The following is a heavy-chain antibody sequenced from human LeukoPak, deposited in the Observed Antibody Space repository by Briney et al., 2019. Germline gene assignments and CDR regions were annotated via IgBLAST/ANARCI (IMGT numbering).Heavy chain of an antibody. V-gene: IGHV1-2*06. Sequence: ASVKVSCKASGYTFTGYYMHWVRQAPGQGLEWMGRINPNSGGTNYAQKFQGRVTITADESTSTAYMELSSLRSEDTAAYYCARKKWFGELLYGWFDPWGQGTLVTVSS. CDR2: INPNSGGT. CDR1: GYTFTGYY. D-gene: IGHD3-10*01. CDR3: ARKKWFGELLYGWFDP. J-gene: IGHJ5*02.